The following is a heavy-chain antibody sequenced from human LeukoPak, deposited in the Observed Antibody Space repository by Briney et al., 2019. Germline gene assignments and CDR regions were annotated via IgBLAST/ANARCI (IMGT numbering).Heavy chain of an antibody. Sequence: GGSLRLSCAASGFTFSSYGMHWVRQAPGKGLEWVAVISYDGSNKYYADSVKGRFTISRDNSKNTLYLQMNSLRAEDTAVYYCAKDWTIAAAGTSWYFDLWGRGTRATVSS. CDR2: ISYDGSNK. CDR1: GFTFSSYG. V-gene: IGHV3-30*18. D-gene: IGHD6-13*01. CDR3: AKDWTIAAAGTSWYFDL. J-gene: IGHJ2*01.